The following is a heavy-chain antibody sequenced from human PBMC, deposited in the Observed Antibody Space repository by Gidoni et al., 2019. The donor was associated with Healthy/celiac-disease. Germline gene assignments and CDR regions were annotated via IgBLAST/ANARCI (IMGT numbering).Heavy chain of an antibody. V-gene: IGHV5-51*01. CDR1: GYSFTSYW. CDR2: TSPGDPVT. Sequence: EVQLVQSGAEVKKPGESRTISCKGSGYSFTSYWIGWGRQMPGKGREWMGITSPGDPVTSYSPSCQRQVTLSADQSISTAYLQWSSLKASDTAMYYCARLHGSTVAVHWGQGTLVTVSS. D-gene: IGHD6-19*01. CDR3: ARLHGSTVAVH. J-gene: IGHJ4*02.